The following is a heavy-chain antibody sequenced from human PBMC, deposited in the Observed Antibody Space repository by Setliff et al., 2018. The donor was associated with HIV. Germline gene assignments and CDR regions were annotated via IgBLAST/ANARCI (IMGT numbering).Heavy chain of an antibody. V-gene: IGHV4-59*01. J-gene: IGHJ4*02. D-gene: IGHD6-19*01. CDR2: IYYSGST. CDR1: GGSISSYY. Sequence: SETLSLTCTVSGGSISSYYWSWIRQPPGKGLEWIGYIYYSGSTSYNPSLKGRVTISVETSKNQFSVRLNSVTAADTAVYYCARGSPEAYQDSGGYNWGQGTLVTV. CDR3: ARGSPEAYQDSGGYN.